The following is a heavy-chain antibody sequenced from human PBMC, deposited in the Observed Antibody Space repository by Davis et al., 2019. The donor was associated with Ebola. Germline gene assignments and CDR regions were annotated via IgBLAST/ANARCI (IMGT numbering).Heavy chain of an antibody. D-gene: IGHD2-21*01. V-gene: IGHV3-33*01. J-gene: IGHJ6*04. CDR3: ARVNLWSRGWAMDV. Sequence: GGSLRLSCAASGFTFSDYVIHWVRQAPGKGLEWVAGMWYDGSNKYYADSVKGRFTVSRDNSKNTLYLHMNSLRAEDTAVYYCARVNLWSRGWAMDVWGKGTTVTVSS. CDR1: GFTFSDYV. CDR2: MWYDGSNK.